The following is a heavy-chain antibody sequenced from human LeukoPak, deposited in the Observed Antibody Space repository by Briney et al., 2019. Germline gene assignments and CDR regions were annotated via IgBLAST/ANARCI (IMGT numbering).Heavy chain of an antibody. CDR2: ISSSSSYI. Sequence: KPGGSLRLFCAASGLTYSSHSMNCVRQAPGRGLEWVTSISSSSSYIYYADSVKGRFTISRDNAKNSLYLQMNSLRAEDTAVYYCARDEQYYFDYWGQGTLVTVSS. J-gene: IGHJ4*02. D-gene: IGHD1/OR15-1a*01. V-gene: IGHV3-21*01. CDR1: GLTYSSHS. CDR3: ARDEQYYFDY.